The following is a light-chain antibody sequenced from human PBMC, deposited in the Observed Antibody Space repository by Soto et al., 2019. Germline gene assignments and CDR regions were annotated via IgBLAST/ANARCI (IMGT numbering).Light chain of an antibody. V-gene: IGKV3-15*01. CDR3: KPYNHCLLT. CDR1: QSVSSN. Sequence: EIVMTQSPATLSVSPGERATLSCRASQSVSSNLAWYQQKPGQAPRLLIYGASTRATGIPARFSGSGSGTNFTLTTTSLQAQDFTFYVWKPYNHCLLTSGGGTKVEIK. CDR2: GAS. J-gene: IGKJ4*01.